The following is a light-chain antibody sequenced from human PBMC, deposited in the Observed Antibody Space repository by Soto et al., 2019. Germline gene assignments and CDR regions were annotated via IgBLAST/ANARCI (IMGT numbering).Light chain of an antibody. CDR3: QQYNKWPPYT. V-gene: IGKV3-15*01. CDR2: GAS. J-gene: IGKJ2*01. Sequence: EIVMTQSPATLSVSPGARATLSCRASQSVSSNLAWYQQKPGQAPRLLIYGASSRATGIPARFSGSGAGTEVTLTISSLQSEDFAVYYCQQYNKWPPYTFGQGTKLEIK. CDR1: QSVSSN.